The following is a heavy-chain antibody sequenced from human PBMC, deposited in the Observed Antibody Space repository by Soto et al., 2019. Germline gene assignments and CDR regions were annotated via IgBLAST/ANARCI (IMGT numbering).Heavy chain of an antibody. CDR1: GGSIKSYY. D-gene: IGHD2-15*01. CDR2: FFYIENI. CDR3: ARVGGAPLGAFDI. Sequence: QVQLQESGPGLVKPSETLSLTCSVSGGSIKSYYWSWIRQPPGRGLEWIGHFFYIENINYNPSLKSRATILLDTFKHQFSLKLTSVTSADTAVYYCARVGGAPLGAFDIWGQGTTVTVSS. J-gene: IGHJ3*02. V-gene: IGHV4-59*01.